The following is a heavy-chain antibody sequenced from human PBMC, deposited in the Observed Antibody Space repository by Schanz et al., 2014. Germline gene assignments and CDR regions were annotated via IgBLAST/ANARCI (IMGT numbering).Heavy chain of an antibody. V-gene: IGHV3-7*03. CDR1: GFAFSSYG. D-gene: IGHD5-12*01. CDR2: IKRDGSEK. CDR3: ARKVVATIGGYYDN. J-gene: IGHJ4*02. Sequence: EVQLVESGGGLVQPGGSLRLSCLASGFAFSSYGMNWLRQAPGKGLEWVANIKRDGSEKNYLDSVKGRFTISRDNAKNTLYLQMNTLRAEDTAVYYCARKVVATIGGYYDNWGQGTLVIVSS.